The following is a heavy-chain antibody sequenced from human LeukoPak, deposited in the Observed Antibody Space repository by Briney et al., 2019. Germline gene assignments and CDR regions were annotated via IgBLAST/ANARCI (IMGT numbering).Heavy chain of an antibody. CDR3: ARESRRVTMVRGLDMDV. V-gene: IGHV3-7*03. J-gene: IGHJ6*04. CDR2: INEDGSQI. CDR1: GFTFISYW. D-gene: IGHD3-10*01. Sequence: GGSLRLSCAACGFTFISYWMPWVGRARGKGLEGVADINEDGSQIYFVDSVKGRFTISRDNAKNSLYLQMNSLRAEDTAVDYCARESRRVTMVRGLDMDVWGKGTTVTVSS.